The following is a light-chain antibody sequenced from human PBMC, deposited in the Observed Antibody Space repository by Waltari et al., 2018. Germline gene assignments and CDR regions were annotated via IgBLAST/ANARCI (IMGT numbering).Light chain of an antibody. Sequence: DIQMTQSPSPLSASLGDRVTITCRVSQRIRDWLTWYQQKPGKAPKLLIHRSSTLASGVTSRFSGSGSGTEFTLTISGLQPDDFATYYCQQYDNYFYTFGQGTKLEI. CDR1: QRIRDW. CDR3: QQYDNYFYT. CDR2: RSS. J-gene: IGKJ2*01. V-gene: IGKV1-5*03.